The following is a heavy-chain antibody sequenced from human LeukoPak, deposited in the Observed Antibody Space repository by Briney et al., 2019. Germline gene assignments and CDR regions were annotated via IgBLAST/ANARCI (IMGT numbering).Heavy chain of an antibody. CDR2: LAGNGGTA. V-gene: IGHV3-23*01. CDR1: DFTFSSFA. J-gene: IGHJ4*02. Sequence: EGFLISSSAAADFTFSSFAMALVRQAPGTRLQMVSTLAGNGGTAYYAESVRGRFTISRDNSKNTVYLQMSSLRVEDTALYYCAKDYGYTPYYLDYWGQGTLVAVSS. D-gene: IGHD5-18*01. CDR3: AKDYGYTPYYLDY.